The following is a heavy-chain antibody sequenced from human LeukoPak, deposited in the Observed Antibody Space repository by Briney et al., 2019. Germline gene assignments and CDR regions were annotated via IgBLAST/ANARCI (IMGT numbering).Heavy chain of an antibody. CDR1: GYTFTSYD. Sequence: ASVKVSCKASGYTFTSYDINWVRQATGQGLEWMGWMNPNSGNTGYAQKFQGRVTITRNTSISTAYMELSSLRSEDTAVYYRARGLDSSGWAIYYYYYMDVWGKGTTVTVSS. J-gene: IGHJ6*03. CDR3: ARGLDSSGWAIYYYYYMDV. CDR2: MNPNSGNT. V-gene: IGHV1-8*03. D-gene: IGHD6-19*01.